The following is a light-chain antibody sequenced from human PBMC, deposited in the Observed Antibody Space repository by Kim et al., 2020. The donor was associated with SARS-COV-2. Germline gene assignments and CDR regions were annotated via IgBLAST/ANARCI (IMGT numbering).Light chain of an antibody. CDR1: SGSIASND. CDR2: EDN. V-gene: IGLV6-57*03. CDR3: QAWDSSTHNYV. J-gene: IGLJ1*01. Sequence: GKTVPTSCTRSSGSIASNDVQWYQQRPGSAPTTVIYEDNQRPSGVPDRFSGSNSGNTATLTISGTQAMDEADYYCQAWDSSTHNYVFGAGTKVTVL.